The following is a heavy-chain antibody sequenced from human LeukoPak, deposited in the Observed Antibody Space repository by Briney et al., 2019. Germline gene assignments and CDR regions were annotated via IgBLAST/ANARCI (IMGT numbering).Heavy chain of an antibody. CDR2: IRSKVYGATT. CDR3: TLANRAYAYGYDF. D-gene: IGHD5-18*01. V-gene: IGHV3-49*04. J-gene: IGHJ4*02. Sequence: GGSLRLSCTASEVTFADYAMSWVRRAPGKDLEWVGLIRSKVYGATTEYAASVRGRFSISRGDSKTIAYLEMNSLQIEDTAVYYCTLANRAYAYGYDFWGQGTLVTVAS. CDR1: EVTFADYA.